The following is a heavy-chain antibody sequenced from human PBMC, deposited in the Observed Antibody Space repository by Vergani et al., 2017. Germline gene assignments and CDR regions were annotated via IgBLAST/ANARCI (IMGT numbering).Heavy chain of an antibody. V-gene: IGHV5-51*06. J-gene: IGHJ2*01. Sequence: EVQLVQSGAELKKPGESLKISCQGSGYNFPNYWIGWVRQMPGKGLEWTGSIYPDDSDTRYSPSFQGQVTISGDKSIPTAYLQWSSLRASDTALYYCARRPLLCSGIPDCYRGNWFFDLWGRGTLVTVSS. D-gene: IGHD2-21*02. CDR2: IYPDDSDT. CDR3: ARRPLLCSGIPDCYRGNWFFDL. CDR1: GYNFPNYW.